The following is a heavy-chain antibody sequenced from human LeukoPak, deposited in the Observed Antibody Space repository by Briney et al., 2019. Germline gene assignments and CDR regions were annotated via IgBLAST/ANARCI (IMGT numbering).Heavy chain of an antibody. CDR3: ATAYCSGGSCGACFDP. Sequence: GASVKVSCKASGYTFTSYDINWVRQATGQGLEWMGWMNPNSGNTGYAQKFQGRVTMTRNTSISTAYMELSSLRSEDTAVYYCATAYCSGGSCGACFDPWGQGTLVTVSS. V-gene: IGHV1-8*01. D-gene: IGHD2-15*01. CDR1: GYTFTSYD. CDR2: MNPNSGNT. J-gene: IGHJ5*02.